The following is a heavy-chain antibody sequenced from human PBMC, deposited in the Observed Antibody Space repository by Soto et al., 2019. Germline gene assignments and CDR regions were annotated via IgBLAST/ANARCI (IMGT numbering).Heavy chain of an antibody. D-gene: IGHD3-9*01. V-gene: IGHV3-30*18. CDR2: ISYDGSNK. Sequence: GGSLRLSCAASGFTFSSYGMHWVRQAPGKGLEWVAVISYDGSNKYYADSVKGRFTISRDNSKNTLYLQMNSLRAEDTAVYYCAKTPRSGSETIRYFDWLLFASNFDYWGQGTLVTVSS. CDR1: GFTFSSYG. CDR3: AKTPRSGSETIRYFDWLLFASNFDY. J-gene: IGHJ4*02.